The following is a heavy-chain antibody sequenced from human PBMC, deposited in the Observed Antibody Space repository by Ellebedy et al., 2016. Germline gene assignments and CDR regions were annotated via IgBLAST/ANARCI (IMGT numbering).Heavy chain of an antibody. CDR3: ARDGEYQGVSYYFDY. CDR2: IWYDGSNK. J-gene: IGHJ4*02. D-gene: IGHD2-2*01. Sequence: GGSLRLSCAASGFTFSSYGMHWVRQAPGKGLEWVAVIWYDGSNKYYADSVKGRFTISRDNSKNTLYLQMNSLRAEDTAVYYCARDGEYQGVSYYFDYWGQGTLVTVSS. V-gene: IGHV3-33*01. CDR1: GFTFSSYG.